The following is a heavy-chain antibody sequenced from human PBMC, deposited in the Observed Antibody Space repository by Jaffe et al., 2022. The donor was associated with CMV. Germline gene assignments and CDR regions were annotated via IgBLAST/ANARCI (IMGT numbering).Heavy chain of an antibody. V-gene: IGHV3-21*01. Sequence: EVQLVESGGGLVKPGGSLRLSCAASGFTFSSYSMNWVRQAPGKGLEWVSSISSSSSYIYYADSVKGRFTISRDNAKNSLYLQMNSLRAEDTAVYYCARDNFLPGKRPYYYMDVWGKGTTVTVSS. CDR1: GFTFSSYS. CDR3: ARDNFLPGKRPYYYMDV. J-gene: IGHJ6*03. CDR2: ISSSSSYI. D-gene: IGHD3-10*01.